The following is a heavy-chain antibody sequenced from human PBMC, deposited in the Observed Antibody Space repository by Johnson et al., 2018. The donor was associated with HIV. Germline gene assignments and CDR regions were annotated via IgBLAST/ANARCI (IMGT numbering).Heavy chain of an antibody. Sequence: VQLVESGGGLVKPGGSLRLSCADSGSTFRSYAMHWVRQAPGKGLEWVEVISYDGSNKFYTDSVKGRFNFSRDNSKNTVYLQMNSLRVDDTALYYCARAPKQGFRDFAGGAFDVWGQGTMVTVSS. D-gene: IGHD2-21*02. CDR1: GSTFRSYA. CDR3: ARAPKQGFRDFAGGAFDV. V-gene: IGHV3-30*04. J-gene: IGHJ3*01. CDR2: ISYDGSNK.